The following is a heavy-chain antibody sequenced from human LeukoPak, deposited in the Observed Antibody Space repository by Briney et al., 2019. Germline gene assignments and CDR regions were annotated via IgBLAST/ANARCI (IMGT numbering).Heavy chain of an antibody. Sequence: GGSLRLSCVAPGFPLSTYGMHWVRQAPGKGLEWVAFIRYDGSDKFYGDSVKGRFTTSRDNSKNTLYLQMSRLRVEDTAVYYCAKDLDCSGGTCHKAFDCWGQGTLVTVSS. CDR1: GFPLSTYG. CDR2: IRYDGSDK. CDR3: AKDLDCSGGTCHKAFDC. D-gene: IGHD2-15*01. J-gene: IGHJ4*02. V-gene: IGHV3-30*02.